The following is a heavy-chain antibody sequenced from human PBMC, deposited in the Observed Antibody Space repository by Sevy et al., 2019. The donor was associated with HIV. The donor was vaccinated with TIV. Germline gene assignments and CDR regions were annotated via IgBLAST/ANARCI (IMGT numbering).Heavy chain of an antibody. CDR3: AREAYSSSSAHTYYYGMDV. J-gene: IGHJ6*02. Sequence: ASVKVSCKASGYTFTSYYMHWVRQAPGQGLEWMGIINRSGGSTSYAQKFQGRVTMTRDTSTSTVYMELSSLRSEDTAVYYCAREAYSSSSAHTYYYGMDVWSQGTTVTVSS. CDR1: GYTFTSYY. V-gene: IGHV1-46*01. CDR2: INRSGGST. D-gene: IGHD6-6*01.